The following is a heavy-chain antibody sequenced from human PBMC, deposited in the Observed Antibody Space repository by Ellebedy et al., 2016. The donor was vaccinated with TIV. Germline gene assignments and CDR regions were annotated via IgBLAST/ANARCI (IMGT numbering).Heavy chain of an antibody. CDR1: GFTFINYA. J-gene: IGHJ4*02. D-gene: IGHD6-19*01. Sequence: GESLKISXAASGFTFINYAMHWVRQAPGKGLEWVAALSYDGSNEYYADSVKGRVTISRDESNNTLFLQMNSLRTEDTAVYYCARAPPGSGPDYWGQGTLVSVSS. CDR3: ARAPPGSGPDY. CDR2: LSYDGSNE. V-gene: IGHV3-30-3*01.